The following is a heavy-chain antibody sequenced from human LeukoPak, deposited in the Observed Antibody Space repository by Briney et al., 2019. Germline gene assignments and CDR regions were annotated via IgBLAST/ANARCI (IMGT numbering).Heavy chain of an antibody. CDR2: IYYSGST. V-gene: IGHV4-30-4*01. CDR3: ARVREVPAAIGY. D-gene: IGHD2-2*02. Sequence: SETLSLTCTVSGGSISSGDYYWSWIRQPPGKGLEWIGYIYYSGSTYYNPSLKSRVTISVDTSKNQFSLKLSSVTAADTAVYYCARVREVPAAIGYWGRGTLVTVSS. J-gene: IGHJ4*02. CDR1: GGSISSGDYY.